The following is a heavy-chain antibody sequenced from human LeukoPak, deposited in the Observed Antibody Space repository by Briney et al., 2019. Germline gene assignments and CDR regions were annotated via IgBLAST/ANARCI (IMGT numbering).Heavy chain of an antibody. D-gene: IGHD6-13*01. CDR1: GFTFSSYS. J-gene: IGHJ4*01. V-gene: IGHV3-48*01. CDR2: ISSSSSTI. CDR3: ARDPVGIAAAGTGDY. Sequence: GGSLRLSCAASGFTFSSYSMNWVRQAPGKGLEWVSYISSSSSTIYYADSVKGRFTISRDNAKNSLYLQMNSLRAEDTAVYYCARDPVGIAAAGTGDYWGQGTLVTVSS.